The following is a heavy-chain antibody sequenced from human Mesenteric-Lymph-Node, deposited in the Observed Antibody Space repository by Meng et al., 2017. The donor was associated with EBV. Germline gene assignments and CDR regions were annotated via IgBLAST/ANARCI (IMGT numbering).Heavy chain of an antibody. V-gene: IGHV4-34*01. Sequence: QVGRPPLCAAPLKASETRSLICAVSGESLSGYYWSWIRQSPGKGLEWIGEINHSGSTNYNPSLESRLTISVDTSRNHFSLKLTSVTAADTAVYYCARGRIDDYTKFFDYWGQGTLVTVSS. J-gene: IGHJ4*02. CDR1: GESLSGYY. D-gene: IGHD4-11*01. CDR3: ARGRIDDYTKFFDY. CDR2: INHSGST.